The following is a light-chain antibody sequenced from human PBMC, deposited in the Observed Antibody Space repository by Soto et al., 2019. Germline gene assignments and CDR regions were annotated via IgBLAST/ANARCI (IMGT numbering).Light chain of an antibody. J-gene: IGKJ1*01. CDR3: QQYGSSSWT. CDR2: ATS. CDR1: QSVSSSY. Sequence: EIVLTQSPGTLSLSPGERDTLSCRASQSVSSSYLAWNQQKPGQPPRLVMYATSSRAAGIPARFSGSGSGTDFTLTISRLEPEDFAVYYCQQYGSSSWTFGQGTKVDIK. V-gene: IGKV3-20*01.